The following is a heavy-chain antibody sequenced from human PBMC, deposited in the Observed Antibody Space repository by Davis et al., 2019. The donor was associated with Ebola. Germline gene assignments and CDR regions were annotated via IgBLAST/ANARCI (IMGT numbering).Heavy chain of an antibody. Sequence: PGGSLRLSCAASGFTFSSYAMSWVRQAPGKGLEWVSVISGSGGSTYYADSVKGRFTISRDNSKNTLYLQMNSLRAEDTAVYYCAKARIAALRFDPWGQGTLVTVSS. CDR2: ISGSGGST. V-gene: IGHV3-23*01. J-gene: IGHJ5*02. D-gene: IGHD6-6*01. CDR1: GFTFSSYA. CDR3: AKARIAALRFDP.